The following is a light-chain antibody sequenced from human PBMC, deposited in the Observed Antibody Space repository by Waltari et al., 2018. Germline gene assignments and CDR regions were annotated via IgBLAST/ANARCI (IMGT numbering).Light chain of an antibody. Sequence: QSALTQPPSASGSEGQSVTISCPGAFKSVSWYQKHPGKAPKLLIYDVFKRPSGVTDRFSGSQSGDTATLTVSWVQSEDEAVYYCSSYAATNNLRNVFGTGTRLTVL. J-gene: IGLJ1*01. V-gene: IGLV2-8*01. CDR2: DVF. CDR1: AFKS. CDR3: SSYAATNNLRNV.